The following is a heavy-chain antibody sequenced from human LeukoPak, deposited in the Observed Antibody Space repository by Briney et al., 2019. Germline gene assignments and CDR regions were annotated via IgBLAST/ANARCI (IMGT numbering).Heavy chain of an antibody. D-gene: IGHD3-9*01. V-gene: IGHV1-2*02. CDR3: ARVHATGYFSLDLGY. J-gene: IGHJ4*02. Sequence: GASARVSCKASGYTFTGYFMHWVRQAPGQGLDWMGWINPNTGGTKYAQNFQGRVTMTRDTSIGTASMELSTVTSDDTAVYFCARVHATGYFSLDLGYWGQGTLVTVSS. CDR1: GYTFTGYF. CDR2: INPNTGGT.